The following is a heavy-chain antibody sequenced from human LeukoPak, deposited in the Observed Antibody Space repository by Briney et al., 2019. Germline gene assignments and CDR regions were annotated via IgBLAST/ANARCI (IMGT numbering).Heavy chain of an antibody. CDR3: ARDHDALGYALPSSDYYYMDV. V-gene: IGHV4-4*07. CDR2: IYTSGST. D-gene: IGHD2-8*01. CDR1: GGSISSYY. Sequence: PSETLSLTCTVSGGSISSYYWSWFRQPAGKGLEWIGHIYTSGSTNYNPSLRSRVTMSEDTSKNQFSLKLSSVTAADTAVYYCARDHDALGYALPSSDYYYMDVWGKGTTVTVSS. J-gene: IGHJ6*03.